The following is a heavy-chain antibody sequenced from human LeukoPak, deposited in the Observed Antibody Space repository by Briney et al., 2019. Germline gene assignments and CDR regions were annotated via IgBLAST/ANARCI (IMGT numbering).Heavy chain of an antibody. CDR3: ARVGATTPGDY. D-gene: IGHD1-26*01. CDR2: TYHSGST. Sequence: SETLSLTCTVSGYSISSGYYWGWIRQPPGKGLEWIGSTYHSGSTYYNPSLKSRVTISVDTSKNQFSLKLSSVTAADTAVYYCARVGATTPGDYWGQGTLVTVSS. V-gene: IGHV4-38-2*02. CDR1: GYSISSGYY. J-gene: IGHJ4*02.